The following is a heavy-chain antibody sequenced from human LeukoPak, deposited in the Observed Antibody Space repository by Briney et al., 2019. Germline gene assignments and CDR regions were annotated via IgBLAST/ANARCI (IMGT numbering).Heavy chain of an antibody. CDR2: ISYDGSNK. CDR1: GFTFSSYG. Sequence: GGCLRLSCAASGFTFSSYGMHWVHQAPGKGLEWVAVISYDGSNKYYADSVKGRFTISRDNSKNTLYLQINSLRAEDTAVYYCARERVDKVADALDIWGHGTMVTVSS. J-gene: IGHJ3*02. V-gene: IGHV3-30*03. CDR3: ARERVDKVADALDI.